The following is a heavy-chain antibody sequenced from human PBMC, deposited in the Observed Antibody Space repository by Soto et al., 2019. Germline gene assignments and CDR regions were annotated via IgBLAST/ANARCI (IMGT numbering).Heavy chain of an antibody. CDR2: IIPIFGTA. V-gene: IGHV1-69*01. Sequence: QVQLVQSGAEVKKPGSSVKVSCKASAGTFSSYAISWVRQAPGQGLEWMGGIIPIFGTANYAQKFQGRVTITADESTSTAYMELSSLRSEVTAVFYCARDLGGSYSGVYWYFDLWGRGTLVTVSS. CDR1: AGTFSSYA. CDR3: ARDLGGSYSGVYWYFDL. J-gene: IGHJ2*01. D-gene: IGHD1-26*01.